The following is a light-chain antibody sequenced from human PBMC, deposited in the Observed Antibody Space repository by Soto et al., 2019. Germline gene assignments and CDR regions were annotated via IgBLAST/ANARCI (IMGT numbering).Light chain of an antibody. V-gene: IGKV2-30*01. CDR3: LA. CDR1: QSLVYSDGNTY. Sequence: DVVMTQSPLSLPVSLGQPASISCGASQSLVYSDGNTYLSSFQHRPGHSPRRPISKVSARGSGGPNRFSGSGSGSDFTLKVSRVDAADVGHWPPLALGGGTKVEIK. CDR2: KVS. J-gene: IGKJ4*01.